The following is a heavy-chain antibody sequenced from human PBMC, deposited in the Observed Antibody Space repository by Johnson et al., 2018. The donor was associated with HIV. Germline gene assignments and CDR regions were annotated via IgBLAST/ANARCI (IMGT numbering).Heavy chain of an antibody. CDR2: ISSSGSTI. Sequence: LEWVSYISSSGSTIYYADSVKGRFTISRDNAKNSLYLQMDSLKAEDTAVYYCVSSGCQRCAFDIWGQGTMVTVSS. D-gene: IGHD6-19*01. J-gene: IGHJ3*02. V-gene: IGHV3-11*04. CDR3: VSSGCQRCAFDI.